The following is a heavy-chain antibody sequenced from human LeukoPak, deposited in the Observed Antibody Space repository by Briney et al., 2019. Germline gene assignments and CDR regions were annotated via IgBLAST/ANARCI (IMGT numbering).Heavy chain of an antibody. V-gene: IGHV1-18*01. D-gene: IGHD5-18*01. CDR2: ISAYNGKT. Sequence: ASVKVSCKASGYTFTSYYITWVRQAPGQGLEWVGWISAYNGKTNYAQKFQCRVTMTIDTSTTTVYMDLRSLTSDDTVIYYCAKGGAMVATIDYWGQGTLVTVSS. J-gene: IGHJ4*02. CDR3: AKGGAMVATIDY. CDR1: GYTFTSYY.